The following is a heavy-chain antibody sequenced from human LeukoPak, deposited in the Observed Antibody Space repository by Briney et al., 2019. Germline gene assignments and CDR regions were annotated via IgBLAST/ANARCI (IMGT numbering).Heavy chain of an antibody. CDR3: ARIWGSGSYAFDY. D-gene: IGHD3-10*01. CDR1: GFTFSNYA. CDR2: MSGSGGST. Sequence: PGRSLRLSCAASGFTFSNYAMSWVRQAPGKGLEWVSSMSGSGGSTYYADSVKGRSTISRDNSKNTLYLQMNSLRAEDTAVYYCARIWGSGSYAFDYWGQGTLVTVPS. V-gene: IGHV3-23*01. J-gene: IGHJ4*02.